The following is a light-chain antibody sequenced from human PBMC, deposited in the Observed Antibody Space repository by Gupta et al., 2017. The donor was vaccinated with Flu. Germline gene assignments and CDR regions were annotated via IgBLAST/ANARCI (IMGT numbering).Light chain of an antibody. V-gene: IGKV6-21*01. Sequence: EILLPHSPDLQSVTPQATVTITCRASQNIGGSLHWYRQKADQSPELLIWYTSQSGSGVPSRFSGSGSGTDFTLTVNGLQAEDAATYCCQQSSIFPVTFGQGTKVEIK. CDR2: YTS. CDR1: QNIGGS. CDR3: QQSSIFPVT. J-gene: IGKJ1*01.